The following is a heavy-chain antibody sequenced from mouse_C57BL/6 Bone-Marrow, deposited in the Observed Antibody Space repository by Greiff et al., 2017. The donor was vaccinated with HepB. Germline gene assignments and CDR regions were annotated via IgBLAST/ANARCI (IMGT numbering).Heavy chain of an antibody. CDR3: GRGPPRDWYFDV. CDR2: ISYSGST. CDR1: GYSITSDY. V-gene: IGHV3-8*01. J-gene: IGHJ1*03. Sequence: EVKLVESGPGLAKPSQTLSLTCSVTGYSITSDYWNWIRKFPGNKLEYMGYISYSGSTYYNPSLKSRLSITRDTSNNQYYLQLNPVTTEDTATSYCGRGPPRDWYFDVWGTVTTVTVSS.